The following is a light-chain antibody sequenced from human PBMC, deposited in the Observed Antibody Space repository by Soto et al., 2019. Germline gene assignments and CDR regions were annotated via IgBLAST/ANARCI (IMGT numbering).Light chain of an antibody. Sequence: DIQLTQSLSSLSESVGARVTITCQASQGISTYLNWYQQKPGKAPKLLIYGASNLETGVPSRFSGSGSGTDFTFTISSLQPEDIATYFCQQYDNVFTFGQGTRLEI. CDR3: QQYDNVFT. CDR1: QGISTY. CDR2: GAS. V-gene: IGKV1-33*01. J-gene: IGKJ5*01.